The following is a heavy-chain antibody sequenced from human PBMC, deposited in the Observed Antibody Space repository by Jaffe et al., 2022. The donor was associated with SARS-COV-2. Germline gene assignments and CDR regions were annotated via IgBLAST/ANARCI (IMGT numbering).Heavy chain of an antibody. CDR1: GFTFSSYA. V-gene: IGHV3-23*01. CDR3: AKESGYYDSSGYPAENAFDI. J-gene: IGHJ3*02. D-gene: IGHD3-22*01. CDR2: ISGSGGST. Sequence: EVQLLESGGGLVQPGGSLRLSCAASGFTFSSYAMSWVRQAPGKGLEWVSAISGSGGSTYYADSVKGRFTISRDNSKNTLYLQMNSLRAEDTAVYYCAKESGYYDSSGYPAENAFDIWGQGTMVTVSS.